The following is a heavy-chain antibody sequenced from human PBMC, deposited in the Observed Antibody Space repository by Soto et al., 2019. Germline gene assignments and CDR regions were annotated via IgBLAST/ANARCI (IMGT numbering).Heavy chain of an antibody. CDR3: AKDRRPNYYCGMDV. V-gene: IGHV3-30*18. CDR1: GFTFSSYG. CDR2: ISYDGSNK. J-gene: IGHJ6*02. Sequence: QVQLVESGGGVVQPGRSLRLSCAASGFTFSSYGMHWVRQAPGKGLEWVAVISYDGSNKYYADSVKGRFTISRDNSKNTLYMQMNSLRAEDTAVYYGAKDRRPNYYCGMDVWGHWTTVTVCS. D-gene: IGHD6-25*01.